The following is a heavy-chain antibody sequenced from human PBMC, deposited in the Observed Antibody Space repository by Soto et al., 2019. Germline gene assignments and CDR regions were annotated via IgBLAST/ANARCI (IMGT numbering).Heavy chain of an antibody. CDR1: GFTVSSNY. V-gene: IGHV3-66*01. Sequence: EVQLVESGGGLVQPGGSLRLSCAASGFTVSSNYMSWVRQAPGKGLELVSVIYSGGSTYYADSVKGRFTISRDNFKNTLYLQMNSLRAEDTAVYYCARDYPQTDCSGGSCYGYWGQGTLVTVSS. D-gene: IGHD2-15*01. CDR2: IYSGGST. CDR3: ARDYPQTDCSGGSCYGY. J-gene: IGHJ4*02.